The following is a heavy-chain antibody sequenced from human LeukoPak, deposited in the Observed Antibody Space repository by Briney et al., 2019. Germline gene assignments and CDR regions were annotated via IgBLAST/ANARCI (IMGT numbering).Heavy chain of an antibody. D-gene: IGHD2-21*02. CDR2: FDVIDSET. V-gene: IGHV1-24*01. Sequence: GASVKVSCTASGSSLTELSLYWVRQAPGKGLEWMGGFDVIDSETFYAQKFQGRVTMTRDSSTDTAYMELRSLTSDDTALYYCAAVRPYCLLDYWGQGTLVSVSS. J-gene: IGHJ4*02. CDR1: GSSLTELS. CDR3: AAVRPYCLLDY.